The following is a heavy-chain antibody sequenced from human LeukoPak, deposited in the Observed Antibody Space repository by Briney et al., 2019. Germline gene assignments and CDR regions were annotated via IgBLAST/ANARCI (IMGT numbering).Heavy chain of an antibody. CDR2: IHSGGSA. D-gene: IGHD3-16*02. CDR3: ARDRGLSV. CDR1: GFSVSSNY. Sequence: PGGSLRLSCAASGFSVSSNYMSWVRQAPGKGLEWVSGIHSGGSAYYADSVKGRFTISRDNSKNTLYLQRNSLRVEDTAVYYCARDRGLSVWGQGTLVTVSS. J-gene: IGHJ4*02. V-gene: IGHV3-53*01.